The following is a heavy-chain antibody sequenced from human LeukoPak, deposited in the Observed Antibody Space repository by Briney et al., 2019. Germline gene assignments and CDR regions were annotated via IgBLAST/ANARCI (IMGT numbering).Heavy chain of an antibody. CDR2: ISGSGGST. CDR3: AKETVLRYFDWLGWFDP. Sequence: GGSLRLSCAASGFTFSSSGMHWVRQAPGKGLEWVSAISGSGGSTYYADSVKGRFTISRDNSKNTLYLQMNSLRAEDTAVYYCAKETVLRYFDWLGWFDPWGQGTLVTVSS. V-gene: IGHV3-23*01. D-gene: IGHD3-9*01. CDR1: GFTFSSSG. J-gene: IGHJ5*02.